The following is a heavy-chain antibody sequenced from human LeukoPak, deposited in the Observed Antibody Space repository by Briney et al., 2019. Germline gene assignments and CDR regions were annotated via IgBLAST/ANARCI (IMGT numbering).Heavy chain of an antibody. Sequence: GGSLRLSCAPSGFTFSSYAMSWVRQAPGKGLEWVSAISGSGGSTYYADSVKGRFTISRDNSKNTLYLQMNSLRAEDTAVYYCAKGTMIVVVPFDYWGQGTLVTVSS. CDR2: ISGSGGST. D-gene: IGHD3-22*01. CDR3: AKGTMIVVVPFDY. J-gene: IGHJ4*02. CDR1: GFTFSSYA. V-gene: IGHV3-23*01.